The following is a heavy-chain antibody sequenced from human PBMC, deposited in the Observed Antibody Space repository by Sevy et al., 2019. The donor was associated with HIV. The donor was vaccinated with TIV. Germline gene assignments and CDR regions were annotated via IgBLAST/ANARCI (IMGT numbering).Heavy chain of an antibody. CDR2: IIPIFGTA. CDR1: GGTFSSYA. D-gene: IGHD6-19*01. CDR3: ARARAVAGTIGYYGMDV. V-gene: IGHV1-69*13. Sequence: ASVKVSCKASGGTFSSYAISWVRQAPGQGLEWMGGIIPIFGTANYAQTFQGRVTITADESTSTAYMELSSLRSEDTAVYYCARARAVAGTIGYYGMDVWGQGTTVTVSS. J-gene: IGHJ6*02.